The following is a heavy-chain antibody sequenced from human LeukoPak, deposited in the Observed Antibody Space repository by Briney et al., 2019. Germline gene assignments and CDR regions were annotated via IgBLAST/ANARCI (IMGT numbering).Heavy chain of an antibody. CDR3: ARMKPEHWLVPYYFDY. Sequence: SETLSLTCTVSGASFSSSSYYWGWIRQPPGKGLDWIGSIYYSGSTYYNPSLKSRVTISVDTSKNQSSLKLSSVTAADTAVYYCARMKPEHWLVPYYFDYWAREPWSPSPQ. CDR1: GASFSSSSYY. CDR2: IYYSGST. D-gene: IGHD6-19*01. V-gene: IGHV4-39*07. J-gene: IGHJ4*02.